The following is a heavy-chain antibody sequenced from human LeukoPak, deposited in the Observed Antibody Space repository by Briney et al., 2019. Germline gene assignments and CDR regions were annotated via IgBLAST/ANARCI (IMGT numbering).Heavy chain of an antibody. CDR2: ISGSGGST. V-gene: IGHV3-23*01. CDR1: GFTFSSYV. D-gene: IGHD5-18*01. Sequence: GSLRLSCAASGFTFSSYVMSWVRQAPGKGLEWVSAISGSGGSTYYADSVKGRFTISRDNSKNTLYLQMNGLRAEDTAVYYCAKQIGYSYGYWGQGTLVTVSS. CDR3: AKQIGYSYGY. J-gene: IGHJ4*02.